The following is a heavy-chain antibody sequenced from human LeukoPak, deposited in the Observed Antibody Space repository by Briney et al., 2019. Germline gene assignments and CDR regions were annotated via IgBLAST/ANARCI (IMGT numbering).Heavy chain of an antibody. V-gene: IGHV3-7*01. CDR3: ARVTTYGSGSYYNGAFDY. Sequence: PGGSLRLSCAASGFIFGDFWMVWVRQAPGKGLEWVANIKQDGSEKYYVDSVKGRFTISRDNAKNSLYLQMNSLRAEDTAVYYCARVTTYGSGSYYNGAFDYWGQGTLVTVSS. CDR1: GFIFGDFW. CDR2: IKQDGSEK. D-gene: IGHD3-10*01. J-gene: IGHJ4*02.